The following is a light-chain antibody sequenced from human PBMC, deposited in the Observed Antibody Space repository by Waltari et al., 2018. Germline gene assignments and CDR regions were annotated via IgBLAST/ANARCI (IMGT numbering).Light chain of an antibody. J-gene: IGKJ1*01. CDR1: QDINTW. CDR2: KAS. V-gene: IGKV1-5*03. Sequence: DIHMTQSPSTLSASIGDTVTITCRASQDINTWLAWYQQRPGKAPNLLIYKASYLESGVPSRFSGSGSGTEFTLTISSLQPDDFATYFCQQYESYWTFGQGTKVEIQ. CDR3: QQYESYWT.